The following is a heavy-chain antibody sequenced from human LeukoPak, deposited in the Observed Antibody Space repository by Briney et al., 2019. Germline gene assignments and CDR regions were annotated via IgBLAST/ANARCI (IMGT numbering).Heavy chain of an antibody. J-gene: IGHJ4*02. Sequence: ASVKVSCKASGYSFTSYAISWLRQAPGQGLEWMGWISRYNGDTKYAQKVQGRVTMTTDTSTSTAYMDLRNLRSGDTAVYYCARDYIAPYSSGWYPDYWGQGTLVTVSS. CDR3: ARDYIAPYSSGWYPDY. CDR1: GYSFTSYA. V-gene: IGHV1-18*04. D-gene: IGHD6-19*01. CDR2: ISRYNGDT.